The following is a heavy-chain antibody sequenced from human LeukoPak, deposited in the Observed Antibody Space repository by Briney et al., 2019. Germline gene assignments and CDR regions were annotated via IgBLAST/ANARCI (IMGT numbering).Heavy chain of an antibody. CDR2: INPNSGGT. CDR1: GYTFTGYY. D-gene: IGHD3-10*01. Sequence: ASVKVSCKASGYTFTGYYMHWVRQAPGQGLEWMGWINPNSGGTNYAQKFQGRVTMTRDTSISTAYMELSRLRSGDTAVYYCARERYFGMVLGLDGMDVWGQGTTVTVSS. V-gene: IGHV1-2*02. J-gene: IGHJ6*02. CDR3: ARERYFGMVLGLDGMDV.